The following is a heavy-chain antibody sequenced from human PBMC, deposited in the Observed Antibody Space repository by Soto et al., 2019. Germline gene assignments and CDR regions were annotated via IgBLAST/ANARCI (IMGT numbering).Heavy chain of an antibody. J-gene: IGHJ5*02. CDR1: GFTVSSNY. V-gene: IGHV3-66*01. CDR2: IYSGGST. D-gene: IGHD5-18*01. CDR3: ARDAGGYSYVS. Sequence: GGSLRLSCAASGFTVSSNYMSWVRQAPGKGLEWVSVIYSGGSTYYADSVKGRFTISRDNSKNTVYLQMNSLRAEDTALYYCARDAGGYSYVSWGQGTLVTVSS.